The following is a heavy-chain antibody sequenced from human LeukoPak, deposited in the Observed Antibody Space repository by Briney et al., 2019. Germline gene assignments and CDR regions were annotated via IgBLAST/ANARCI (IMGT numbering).Heavy chain of an antibody. CDR1: GYTLTELS. Sequence: ASVKVSCKVSGYTLTELSMHWVRQAPGKGLEWMGGFDPEDGETIYAQKFQGRVTMTEDTSTDTAYMELSSLRAEDTAVYYCARRPIKYYYYGMDVWGQGTTVTVSS. CDR2: FDPEDGET. J-gene: IGHJ6*02. CDR3: ARRPIKYYYYGMDV. V-gene: IGHV1-24*01.